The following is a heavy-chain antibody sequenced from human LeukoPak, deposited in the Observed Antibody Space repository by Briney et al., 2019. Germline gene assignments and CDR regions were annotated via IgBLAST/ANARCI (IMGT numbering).Heavy chain of an antibody. Sequence: SVKVSCKASGGTFSSYAISWVRQAPGQGLEWMGRIIPILGITNYAQKFQGRVTITADKSTSTAYMELSSLRSEDTAVYYCAREGSASGAFDIWGQGTMVTVSS. V-gene: IGHV1-69*04. CDR2: IIPILGIT. CDR1: GGTFSSYA. J-gene: IGHJ3*02. D-gene: IGHD3-10*01. CDR3: AREGSASGAFDI.